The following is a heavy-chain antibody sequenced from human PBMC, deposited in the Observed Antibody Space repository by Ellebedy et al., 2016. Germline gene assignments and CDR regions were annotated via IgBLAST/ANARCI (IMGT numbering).Heavy chain of an antibody. CDR1: GFTFSRYA. J-gene: IGHJ4*02. CDR2: ISATGADT. CDR3: ARLSNTNSFFDS. D-gene: IGHD2-2*01. Sequence: GGSLRLSXAASGFTFSRYAMSWVRQAPGKGLEWVSSISATGADTQYADSVMGRFTISRDNSKNTLFLRMNSLRADDTATYYCARLSNTNSFFDSWGQGTLVTVSS. V-gene: IGHV3-23*01.